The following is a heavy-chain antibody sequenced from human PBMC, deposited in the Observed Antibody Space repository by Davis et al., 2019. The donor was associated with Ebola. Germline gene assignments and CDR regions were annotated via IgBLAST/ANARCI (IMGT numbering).Heavy chain of an antibody. CDR1: AYTFTSYG. CDR3: AREQWQTRGGRDV. Sequence: ASVKVSCKASAYTFTSYGISWVRQAPGQGLEWMGWISTYSGNTNYAQKFQGRVTMTRDTSTSTAYLELKSLRSDDTAAYYCAREQWQTRGGRDVWGKGTTVTVSS. CDR2: ISTYSGNT. V-gene: IGHV1-18*01. J-gene: IGHJ6*04. D-gene: IGHD6-19*01.